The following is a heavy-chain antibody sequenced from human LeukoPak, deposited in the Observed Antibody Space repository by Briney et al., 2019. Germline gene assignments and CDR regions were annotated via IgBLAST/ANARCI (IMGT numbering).Heavy chain of an antibody. D-gene: IGHD1-14*01. J-gene: IGHJ6*03. CDR1: GYTFTNYY. CDR3: ARSPPTKYGYYYYYMDV. Sequence: ASVKVSCKASGYTFTNYYIHWVRQAPGQGPEWMGVISPSGGSTTYVQKFQGRVTLTRDMSTSTDYLELSSLRSDDTAVYYCARSPPTKYGYYYYYMDVWGKGTTVTVSS. CDR2: ISPSGGST. V-gene: IGHV1-46*01.